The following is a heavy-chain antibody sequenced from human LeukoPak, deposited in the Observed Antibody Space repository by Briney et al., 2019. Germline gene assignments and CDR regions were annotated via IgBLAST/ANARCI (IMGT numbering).Heavy chain of an antibody. J-gene: IGHJ4*02. CDR1: GGSISSSSYY. CDR2: IYYSGST. CDR3: ARSTPPGYYYGSGSSNEGFDY. D-gene: IGHD3-10*01. Sequence: SETLSLTCTVSGGSISSSSYYWGWIRQPPGKGLEWIGSIYYSGSTYYSPSLKSRVTISVDTSKNQFSLKLSSVTAADTAVYYCARSTPPGYYYGSGSSNEGFDYWGQGTLVTVSS. V-gene: IGHV4-39*01.